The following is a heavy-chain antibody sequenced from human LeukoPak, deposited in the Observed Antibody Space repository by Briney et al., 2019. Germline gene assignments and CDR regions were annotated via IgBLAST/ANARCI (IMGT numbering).Heavy chain of an antibody. CDR2: IYYSGST. J-gene: IGHJ4*02. D-gene: IGHD2-2*01. Sequence: KPSETLSLTCTVSGGSISSYYWSWIRQPPGKGLEWIGYIYYSGSTNYNPSLKSRVTMSVDTSKNQFSLRLSSVTAADTAVYYCARSGDCLTTSCSRAFDYWGQGTLVTVSS. CDR1: GGSISSYY. CDR3: ARSGDCLTTSCSRAFDY. V-gene: IGHV4-59*12.